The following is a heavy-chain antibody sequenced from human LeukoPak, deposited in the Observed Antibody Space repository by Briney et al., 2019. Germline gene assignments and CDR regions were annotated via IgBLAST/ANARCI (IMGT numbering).Heavy chain of an antibody. Sequence: ASVKVSCTASGYTFTGYYMHWVRQAPGQGLEWMGWINPNSGSTNCAQKFQGRVTMTRDTSISTAYMELSRLTSDDTAVYYCARDGPVTGTYYFDYWGQGTLVTVSS. CDR1: GYTFTGYY. D-gene: IGHD1-7*01. V-gene: IGHV1-2*02. CDR3: ARDGPVTGTYYFDY. J-gene: IGHJ4*02. CDR2: INPNSGST.